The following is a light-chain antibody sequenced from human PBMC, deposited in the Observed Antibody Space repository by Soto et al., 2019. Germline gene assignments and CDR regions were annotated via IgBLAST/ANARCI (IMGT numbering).Light chain of an antibody. CDR2: AAS. Sequence: LSASLGDRVTITFRVSQGINIYLAWYQQKPGKVPKLLIYAASTLQSGVPSRFSGSGSGTDFTLTISSLQPEDVATYYCQKYNSAPLTFGGGTKVDIK. CDR3: QKYNSAPLT. V-gene: IGKV1-27*01. J-gene: IGKJ4*01. CDR1: QGINIY.